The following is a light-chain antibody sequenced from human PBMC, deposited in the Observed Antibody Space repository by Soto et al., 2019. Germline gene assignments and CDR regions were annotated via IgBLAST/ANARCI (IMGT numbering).Light chain of an antibody. CDR1: QTISSW. Sequence: DIQMTQSPSTLSGSVGDRVSITCRASQTISSWLAWYQQKPGKAPKLLIYKASTLKSGVPSRFSGSGSGTVFTLTISSLQSDDFAVYYCQQYLDWPRTFGQGTKVDIK. V-gene: IGKV1-5*03. J-gene: IGKJ1*01. CDR3: QQYLDWPRT. CDR2: KAS.